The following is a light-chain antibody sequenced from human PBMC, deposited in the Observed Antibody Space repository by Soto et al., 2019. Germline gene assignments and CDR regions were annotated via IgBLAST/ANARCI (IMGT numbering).Light chain of an antibody. J-gene: IGLJ2*01. CDR3: SSYTSSSSVV. V-gene: IGLV2-14*01. CDR1: SSDVGGYNY. CDR2: DVS. Sequence: QPVLTQPASVSGAPGQSITISCTGTSSDVGGYNYVSWYQQHPGKAPKLMIYDVSDRPSGVSSRFSGSKSGNTASLTISGLQTEDEADYYCSSYTSSSSVVFGGGTKVTVL.